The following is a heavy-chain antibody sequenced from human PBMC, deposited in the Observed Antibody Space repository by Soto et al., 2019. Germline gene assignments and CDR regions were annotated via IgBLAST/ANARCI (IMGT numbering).Heavy chain of an antibody. CDR2: IYYSGST. J-gene: IGHJ6*03. CDR3: GISKLPTYYMDV. V-gene: IGHV4-59*08. D-gene: IGHD1-7*01. Sequence: SETLSLTCTVSGGSISSYYWSWIRQPPGKGLEWIGSIYYSGSTNYNPSLKSRVTISVDTSKNQFSLKLSSVTAADTAVYYCGISKLPTYYMDVWGKGTTVTVSS. CDR1: GGSISSYY.